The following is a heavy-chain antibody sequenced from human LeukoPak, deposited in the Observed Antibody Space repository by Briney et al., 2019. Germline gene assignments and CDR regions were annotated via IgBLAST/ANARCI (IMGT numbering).Heavy chain of an antibody. Sequence: GGTLRLSCAVSGITLSNYDMIWVRQAPGKGLEWGAGISGSGCGTSYADSVRGRFTISRDNSKNKLHLKMNSLRADDTAVYFCAKRGVVIPVILVGFHKEAYYFDSWGQGALVTVSS. D-gene: IGHD3-22*01. CDR2: ISGSGCGT. J-gene: IGHJ4*02. CDR3: AKRGVVIPVILVGFHKEAYYFDS. CDR1: GITLSNYD. V-gene: IGHV3-23*01.